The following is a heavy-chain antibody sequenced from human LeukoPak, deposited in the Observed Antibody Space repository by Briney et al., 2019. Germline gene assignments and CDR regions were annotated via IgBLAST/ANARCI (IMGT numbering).Heavy chain of an antibody. V-gene: IGHV3-23*01. CDR2: ISGSGGST. D-gene: IGHD3-22*01. J-gene: IGHJ1*01. CDR1: GFTFSSYA. Sequence: GGSLRLSCAASGFTFSSYAMSWVRQAPGKGLEWVSAISGSGGSTYYADSVKGRFTISRDNSKNTLYLQMNSLRAEDTAVYYCAKDSLGLYYDSSGYYRTSNAEYSQHWGQGTLVTVSS. CDR3: AKDSLGLYYDSSGYYRTSNAEYSQH.